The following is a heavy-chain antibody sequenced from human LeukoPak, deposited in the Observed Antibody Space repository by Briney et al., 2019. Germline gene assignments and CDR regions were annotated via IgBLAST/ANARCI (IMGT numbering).Heavy chain of an antibody. CDR1: GFTFSSYW. V-gene: IGHV3-7*01. D-gene: IGHD1-26*01. J-gene: IGHJ3*02. CDR2: IKQDGSEK. CDR3: ARSGSYLDDAFDI. Sequence: PGGSLRLSCAASGFTFSSYWMSWVRQAPGKGLEWVANIKQDGSEKYYVDSVKGRFTISRDNAKNSLYLQMNSLRAEDTAVYYCARSGSYLDDAFDIWGQGTMVTVSS.